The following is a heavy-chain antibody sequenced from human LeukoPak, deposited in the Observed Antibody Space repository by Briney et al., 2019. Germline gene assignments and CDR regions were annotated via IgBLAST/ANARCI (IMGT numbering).Heavy chain of an antibody. V-gene: IGHV1-18*01. Sequence: ASGKLSCTASGYTFTSYGISWVRQAPGQGLEWMGWISAYNGNTNYAQKLQGRVTMTTDTSTSTAYMELRSLRSDDTAVYYCAREDVVVVPAAIVYGMDVWAKGPRSPSP. J-gene: IGHJ6*02. D-gene: IGHD2-2*02. CDR2: ISAYNGNT. CDR1: GYTFTSYG. CDR3: AREDVVVVPAAIVYGMDV.